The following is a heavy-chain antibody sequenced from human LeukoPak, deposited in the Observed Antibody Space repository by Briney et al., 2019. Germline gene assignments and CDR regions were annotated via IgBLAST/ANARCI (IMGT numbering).Heavy chain of an antibody. D-gene: IGHD3-10*01. CDR2: IYYSGST. CDR1: GGSISSYY. J-gene: IGHJ5*02. Sequence: SETLSLTCTVSGGSISSYYWSWIRQPPGKGLEWIGYIYYSGSTNYNPSLKSRVTISVDTSKNQFSLKLSSVTAADTAVYYCARAFMVRGAHNWFDPWGQGTLVTVSS. CDR3: ARAFMVRGAHNWFDP. V-gene: IGHV4-59*01.